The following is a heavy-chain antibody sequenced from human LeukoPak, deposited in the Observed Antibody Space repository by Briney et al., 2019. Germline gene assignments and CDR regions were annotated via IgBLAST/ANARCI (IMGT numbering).Heavy chain of an antibody. Sequence: SETLSFTCAVYGGSFSGYYWSWIRQPPGKGLEWIGEINHSGSTNYNPSLKSRVTISVDTSKNQFSLKLSSVTAADTAVYYCAREGGSGSYYSHYWGQGTLVTVSS. D-gene: IGHD3-10*01. CDR1: GGSFSGYY. J-gene: IGHJ4*02. CDR3: AREGGSGSYYSHY. CDR2: INHSGST. V-gene: IGHV4-34*01.